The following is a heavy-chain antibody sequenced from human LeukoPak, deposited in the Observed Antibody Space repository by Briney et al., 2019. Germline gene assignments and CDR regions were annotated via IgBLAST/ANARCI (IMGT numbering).Heavy chain of an antibody. V-gene: IGHV3-33*01. CDR1: GFTFSSYG. D-gene: IGHD2-2*01. Sequence: PGRSLRLACAASGFTFSSYGMHCVRQAPGKLLEWVAVIWYDGSNKYYADSVKGRFTISRDNSKNTLYLQMNSLRAEDTAVYYCAREEYQLKRYFDYWGQGPLVTVSS. CDR2: IWYDGSNK. J-gene: IGHJ4*02. CDR3: AREEYQLKRYFDY.